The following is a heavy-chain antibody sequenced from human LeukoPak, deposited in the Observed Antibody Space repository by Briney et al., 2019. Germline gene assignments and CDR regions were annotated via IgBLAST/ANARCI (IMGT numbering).Heavy chain of an antibody. Sequence: PSEPLSLTCTVSGGSISSFYWSWIRQPPGKGLEWIGYIDYSGTTNYHPSLKSRVIISVDASKNQFSLRLSSVTAADTAVYYCARDHYYDSSGYKNRGGYFDYWGQGTLVTVSS. J-gene: IGHJ4*02. CDR3: ARDHYYDSSGYKNRGGYFDY. CDR2: IDYSGTT. D-gene: IGHD3-22*01. V-gene: IGHV4-59*01. CDR1: GGSISSFY.